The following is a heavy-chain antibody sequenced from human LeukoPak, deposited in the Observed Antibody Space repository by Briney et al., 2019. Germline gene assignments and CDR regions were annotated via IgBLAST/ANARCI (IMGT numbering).Heavy chain of an antibody. CDR1: GLKFSDAW. Sequence: GGSLRLSCEVSGLKFSDAWLNWVRQAPGKGLEWVANIKLDGSEKNYVDSVKGRFTISRDNTKNSLYLQMNSLRAEDTAVFYCARDQYDTWSRRGNFDSWGQGTLVIVSS. CDR2: IKLDGSEK. D-gene: IGHD3/OR15-3a*01. V-gene: IGHV3-7*03. J-gene: IGHJ4*02. CDR3: ARDQYDTWSRRGNFDS.